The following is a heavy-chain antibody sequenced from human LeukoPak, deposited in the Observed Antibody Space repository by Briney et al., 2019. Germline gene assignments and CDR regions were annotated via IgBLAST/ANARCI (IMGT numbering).Heavy chain of an antibody. D-gene: IGHD6-6*01. J-gene: IGHJ4*02. CDR2: INHSGST. Sequence: PSETLSLTCAVYGGSFSGYYWSWIRQPPGKGLEWIGEINHSGSTNYNPSLKSRVTISVDTSKNQFSLKLSSVTAADTAVYYCARDGVSSSPDFDYWGQGTLVTVSS. V-gene: IGHV4-34*01. CDR1: GGSFSGYY. CDR3: ARDGVSSSPDFDY.